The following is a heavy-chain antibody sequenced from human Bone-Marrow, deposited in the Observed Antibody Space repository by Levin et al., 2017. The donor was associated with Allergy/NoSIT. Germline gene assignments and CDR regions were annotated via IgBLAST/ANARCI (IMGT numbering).Heavy chain of an antibody. D-gene: IGHD2-15*01. V-gene: IGHV3-53*01. CDR3: TRDGDCSGGGCYSGGGYYFDY. Sequence: GESLKISCAASGFTVSSNFMSWVRQAPGKGLEWVSVIYSDGSTYYADSVKGRFTISRDNSKNTLYLQMNSLRAEDTAVYFCTRDGDCSGGGCYSGGGYYFDYWGQGTLVTVSS. CDR1: GFTVSSNF. J-gene: IGHJ4*02. CDR2: IYSDGST.